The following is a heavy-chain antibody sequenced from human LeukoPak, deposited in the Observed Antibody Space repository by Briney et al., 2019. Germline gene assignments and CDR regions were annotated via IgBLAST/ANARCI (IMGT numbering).Heavy chain of an antibody. V-gene: IGHV3-30*18. Sequence: GSLRLSCAASGFTFSSYGMHWVRQAPGKGLEWVAVISYDGSNKYYADSVKGRFTISRDNSKNTLYLQMNSLRAEDTAVYYCAKGSIAVAGTMDYWGQGTLVTVSS. D-gene: IGHD6-19*01. CDR3: AKGSIAVAGTMDY. CDR2: ISYDGSNK. J-gene: IGHJ4*02. CDR1: GFTFSSYG.